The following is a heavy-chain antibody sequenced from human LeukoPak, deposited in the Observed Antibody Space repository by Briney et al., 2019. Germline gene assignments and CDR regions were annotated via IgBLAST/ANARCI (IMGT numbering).Heavy chain of an antibody. Sequence: GASAKVSCKASGYTFVNYGINWVRQSPGQGLEWMGWISIYSGNAKYAPKFQGRVTMTRDTSTNTAYMELGSLRSDDTAVYYCARGRSGGTTWARNPTSTYYLDYWGQGTLVTVSS. CDR1: GYTFVNYG. CDR2: ISIYSGNA. D-gene: IGHD1-26*01. CDR3: ARGRSGGTTWARNPTSTYYLDY. V-gene: IGHV1-18*01. J-gene: IGHJ4*02.